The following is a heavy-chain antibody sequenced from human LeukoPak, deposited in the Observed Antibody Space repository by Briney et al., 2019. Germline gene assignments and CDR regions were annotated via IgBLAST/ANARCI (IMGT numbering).Heavy chain of an antibody. CDR3: ARDVPYDFWSGYPTVGAFDI. J-gene: IGHJ3*02. CDR1: GFTFSSYS. Sequence: GGSLRLSCAASGFTFSSYSMNWVRQAPGKGLEWVSSISSSSSYIYYADSVKGRFTISRDNAKNSLYLQMNSLRAEDTAVYYCARDVPYDFWSGYPTVGAFDIWGQGTMVTVSS. CDR2: ISSSSSYI. D-gene: IGHD3-3*01. V-gene: IGHV3-21*01.